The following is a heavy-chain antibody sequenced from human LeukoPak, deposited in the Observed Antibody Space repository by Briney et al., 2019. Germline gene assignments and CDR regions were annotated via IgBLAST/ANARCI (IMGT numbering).Heavy chain of an antibody. J-gene: IGHJ4*02. D-gene: IGHD6-19*01. CDR3: ARADIAVAAPSDY. CDR1: GGTFSSYT. Sequence: PVKVSCKASGGTFSSYTISWVRQAPGQGLEWMGRIIPILGIANYAQKFQGRVTITADKSTSTAYMELSSLRSEDTAVYYCARADIAVAAPSDYWGQGTLVTVSS. CDR2: IIPILGIA. V-gene: IGHV1-69*02.